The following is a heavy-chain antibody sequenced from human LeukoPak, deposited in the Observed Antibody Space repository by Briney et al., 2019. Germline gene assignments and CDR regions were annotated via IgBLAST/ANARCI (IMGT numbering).Heavy chain of an antibody. D-gene: IGHD3-22*01. CDR2: INPSGGST. CDR3: ARRYYDSSGYYYDAFDI. J-gene: IGHJ3*02. CDR1: GGTFSSYA. V-gene: IGHV1-46*01. Sequence: ASVKVSCKASGGTFSSYAISWVRQAPGQGLEWMGIINPSGGSTSYAQEFQGRVTMTRDTSTSTVYMELSSLRSEDTAVYYCARRYYDSSGYYYDAFDIWGRGTMVTVSS.